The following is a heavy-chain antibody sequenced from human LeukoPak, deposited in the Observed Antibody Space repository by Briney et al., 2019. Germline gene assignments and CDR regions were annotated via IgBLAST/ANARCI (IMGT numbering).Heavy chain of an antibody. CDR3: ARGGGMTTVTTGGSGYYYGMDV. J-gene: IGHJ6*02. CDR2: IWYDGSNK. CDR1: GFTFSSYG. Sequence: GGSLRLSCAASGFTFSSYGMHWVRQAPGKGLEWVAVIWYDGSNKYYADSVKGRFTISRDNSKNTLYLQMNSLRAEDTAVYYCARGGGMTTVTTGGSGYYYGMDVWGQGTTVTVSS. D-gene: IGHD4-17*01. V-gene: IGHV3-33*01.